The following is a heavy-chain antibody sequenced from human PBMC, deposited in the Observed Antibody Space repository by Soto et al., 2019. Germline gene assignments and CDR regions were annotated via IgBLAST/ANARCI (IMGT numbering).Heavy chain of an antibody. D-gene: IGHD3-22*01. V-gene: IGHV5-51*07. Sequence: GESLKISCRGSGYTFSNYWIAWVHQMPGKGLEWMGIIYPGDSDTRYSPSFQGQVTMSADKYINTAYLEWSSLKASDTGIYYCARQGAKYYYDRSAYYESWGQGTPVTVSS. CDR2: IYPGDSDT. J-gene: IGHJ4*02. CDR1: GYTFSNYW. CDR3: ARQGAKYYYDRSAYYES.